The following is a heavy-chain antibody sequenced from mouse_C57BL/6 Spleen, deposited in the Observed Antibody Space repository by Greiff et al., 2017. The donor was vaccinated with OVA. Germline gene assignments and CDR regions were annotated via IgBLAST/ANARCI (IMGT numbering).Heavy chain of an antibody. D-gene: IGHD1-1*01. Sequence: EVMLVESGEGLVKPGGSLKLSCAASGFTFSSYAMSWVRQTPEKRLEWVAYISSGGDYIYYAAPVKGRFTISRDNARNTLYLQMSSLKSEDTAMYYCTRGYYGSDWYFDVWGTGTTVTVSS. V-gene: IGHV5-9-1*02. CDR3: TRGYYGSDWYFDV. J-gene: IGHJ1*03. CDR1: GFTFSSYA. CDR2: ISSGGDYI.